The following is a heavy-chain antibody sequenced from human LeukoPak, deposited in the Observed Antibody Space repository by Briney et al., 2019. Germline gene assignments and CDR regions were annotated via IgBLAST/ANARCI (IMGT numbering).Heavy chain of an antibody. Sequence: PSETLSLTCTVSGGSISSYYWSWIRQPAGKGLEWIGRIYTSGSTNYNPSLKSRVTMSVDTSKNQFSLKLSSVTAADTAVYYCAREALITMVRGVINRFDPWGQGTLVTVSS. CDR2: IYTSGST. D-gene: IGHD3-10*01. CDR1: GGSISSYY. CDR3: AREALITMVRGVINRFDP. J-gene: IGHJ5*02. V-gene: IGHV4-4*07.